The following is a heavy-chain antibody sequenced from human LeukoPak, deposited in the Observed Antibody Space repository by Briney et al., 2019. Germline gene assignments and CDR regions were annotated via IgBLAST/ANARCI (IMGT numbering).Heavy chain of an antibody. Sequence: GGSLRLSCAASGFTFSSYGMHWVRQAPGKGLEWVAVISYDGSNKYYADSVKGRFTISRDNSENTLYLQMNSLRAEDTAVYYCAKDLRYSRSYWGQGTLVTVSS. J-gene: IGHJ4*02. CDR2: ISYDGSNK. CDR3: AKDLRYSRSY. D-gene: IGHD6-13*01. V-gene: IGHV3-30*18. CDR1: GFTFSSYG.